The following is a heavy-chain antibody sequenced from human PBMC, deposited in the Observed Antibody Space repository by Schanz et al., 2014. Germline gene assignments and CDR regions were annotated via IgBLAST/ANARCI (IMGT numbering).Heavy chain of an antibody. J-gene: IGHJ6*02. CDR2: IPHNDDGS. D-gene: IGHD3-22*01. CDR1: GFSFNNYG. CDR3: AKDHFGHYDSSGCSDCYYYGMDV. V-gene: IGHV3-NL1*01. Sequence: QVQLVESGGSVVQPGRSLRLSCAASGFSFNNYGLNWVRQAPGKGLEWVSGIPHNDDGSYYADSVKGRFTISRDNSKNTLFLQVNSLRAEDTAVYYCAKDHFGHYDSSGCSDCYYYGMDVWGQGTTVTVSS.